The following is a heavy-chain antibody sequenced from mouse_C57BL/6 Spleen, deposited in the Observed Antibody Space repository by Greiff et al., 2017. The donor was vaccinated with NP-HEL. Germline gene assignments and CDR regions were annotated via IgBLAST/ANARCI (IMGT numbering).Heavy chain of an antibody. CDR1: GFTFSSYT. D-gene: IGHD1-1*01. Sequence: DVKLVESGGGLVKPGGSLKLSCAASGFTFSSYTMSWVRQTPEKRLEWVATISGGGGNTYYPDSVKGRFTISRDNAKNTLYLQMSSLRSEDTALYYCARHGILRYAMDYWGQGTSVTVSS. V-gene: IGHV5-9*01. CDR2: ISGGGGNT. J-gene: IGHJ4*01. CDR3: ARHGILRYAMDY.